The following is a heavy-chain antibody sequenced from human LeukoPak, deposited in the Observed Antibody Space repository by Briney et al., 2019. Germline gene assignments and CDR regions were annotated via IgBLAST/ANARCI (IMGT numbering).Heavy chain of an antibody. D-gene: IGHD6-19*01. Sequence: GGSLRLSCAASGFTFSSYWMSWVRQAPGKGLEWVANIKQDGSEKYYVDSVKGRFTISRDNAKNSLYLQMNSLRAEDTAVYYCARGKAGIAVALAQHWGQGTLVTVSS. CDR3: ARGKAGIAVALAQH. V-gene: IGHV3-7*01. CDR2: IKQDGSEK. CDR1: GFTFSSYW. J-gene: IGHJ1*01.